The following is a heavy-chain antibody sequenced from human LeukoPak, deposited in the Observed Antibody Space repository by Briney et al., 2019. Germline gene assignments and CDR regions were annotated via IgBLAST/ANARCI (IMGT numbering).Heavy chain of an antibody. CDR1: GFTVNSNY. CDR3: ARGFGKAAADVFGGYTMDV. Sequence: GVSLRLSCAASGFTVNSNYMSWVRQAPGKGLEWVSLIYTGGSTYYADSVRGRFTISRDNSRNTLYLQMNSLRPEDTAVYYCARGFGKAAADVFGGYTMDVWGQGTTVTVSS. CDR2: IYTGGST. J-gene: IGHJ6*02. D-gene: IGHD6-13*01. V-gene: IGHV3-66*02.